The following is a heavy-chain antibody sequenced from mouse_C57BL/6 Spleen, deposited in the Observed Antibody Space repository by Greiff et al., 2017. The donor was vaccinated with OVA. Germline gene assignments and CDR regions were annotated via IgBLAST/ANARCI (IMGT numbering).Heavy chain of an antibody. J-gene: IGHJ3*01. V-gene: IGHV14-4*01. CDR3: TRGGFAY. Sequence: VQLRQSGAELVRPGASVKLSCTASGFNIKDDYMHWVKQRPEQGLEWIGWIDPENGDTEYASKFQGKATITADTSSNTAYLQLSSLTSEDTAFYYCTRGGFAYWGQGTLLTVSA. CDR2: IDPENGDT. CDR1: GFNIKDDY.